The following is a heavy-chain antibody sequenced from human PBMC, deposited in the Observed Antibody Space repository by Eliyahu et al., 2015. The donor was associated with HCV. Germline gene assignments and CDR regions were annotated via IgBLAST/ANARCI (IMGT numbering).Heavy chain of an antibody. J-gene: IGHJ4*02. CDR3: ARDHTLMGGSYSDY. V-gene: IGHV3-7*05. CDR2: IKQDGSEK. Sequence: EVQLVESGGGLVQPGGSLRLSCAASGFTFSSYWMSWVRQAPGKGLEGVANIKQDGSEKYYVDSVKGRFTISRDNAKNSLYLQMNSLRAEDTTVYYCARDHTLMGGSYSDYWGQGTLVTVSS. CDR1: GFTFSSYW. D-gene: IGHD1-26*01.